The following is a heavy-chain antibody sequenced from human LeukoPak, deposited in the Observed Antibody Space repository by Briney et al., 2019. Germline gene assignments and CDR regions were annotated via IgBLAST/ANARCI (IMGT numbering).Heavy chain of an antibody. CDR2: LSGSGDSP. Sequence: GGSLRLSCVVSGFTFSNYAMSWVRQAPGKGLEWVSGLSGSGDSPFYADSVKGRVTISRDNSKNTVYLQMNSLRAEDTAVYSCAKDRGDRYWYFDLWGRGTLVSVSS. V-gene: IGHV3-23*01. CDR1: GFTFSNYA. J-gene: IGHJ2*01. CDR3: AKDRGDRYWYFDL. D-gene: IGHD4-17*01.